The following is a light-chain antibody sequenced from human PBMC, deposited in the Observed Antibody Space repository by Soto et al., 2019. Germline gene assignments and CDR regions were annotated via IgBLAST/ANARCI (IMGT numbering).Light chain of an antibody. J-gene: IGKJ5*01. CDR2: AAS. CDR1: QSVSSD. CDR3: QHIYSIPIT. Sequence: DIQMTQSPSSLSASVGDRVIITCRASQSVSSDLNWYQQKAGKPPKLLIFAASSLQSGVPSRFSGSGSGTHFTLTISNLQPEDFATYYCQHIYSIPITFGQGTRLEN. V-gene: IGKV1-39*01.